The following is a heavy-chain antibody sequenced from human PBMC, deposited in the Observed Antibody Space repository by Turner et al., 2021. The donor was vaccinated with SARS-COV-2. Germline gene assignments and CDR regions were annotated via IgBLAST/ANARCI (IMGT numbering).Heavy chain of an antibody. CDR3: ARLHTSSWYFDY. Sequence: EVQLVESGGGLGQPGGSLRLSRAASGFTFSSYWMGWVRKDPGKGLEWVANIKQDGSEKYYVDSVKGRFTISRDNAKNSLYLQMNSLRAEDTAVYYCARLHTSSWYFDYWGQGTLVTVSS. J-gene: IGHJ4*02. CDR2: IKQDGSEK. D-gene: IGHD6-13*01. CDR1: GFTFSSYW. V-gene: IGHV3-7*03.